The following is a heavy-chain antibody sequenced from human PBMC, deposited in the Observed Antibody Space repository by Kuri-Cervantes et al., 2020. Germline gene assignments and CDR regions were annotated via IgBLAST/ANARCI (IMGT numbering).Heavy chain of an antibody. Sequence: VKVSCKASGYTFTGYYMHWVRQAPGQGLEWMGWINPNSGGTNYAQKFQGRVTMTRDTSISTAYMELSRLRSDDTAVYYCARVYQPLLDTYYYYGMDVWGQGTTVTVSS. CDR3: ARVYQPLLDTYYYYGMDV. D-gene: IGHD2-2*01. V-gene: IGHV1-2*02. CDR1: GYTFTGYY. CDR2: INPNSGGT. J-gene: IGHJ6*02.